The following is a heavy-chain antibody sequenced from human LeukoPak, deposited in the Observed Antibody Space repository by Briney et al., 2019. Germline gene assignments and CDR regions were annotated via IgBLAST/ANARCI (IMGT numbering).Heavy chain of an antibody. Sequence: GGSLRLPCAASGFTFSSYSMNWVRQAPGKGLEWVSYISSSSSTIYYADSVKGRFTISRDNAKNSLCLQMNSLRPEDTAVYYCARRELTYYYDRRGFDYWGQGTLVTVSS. CDR3: ARRELTYYYDRRGFDY. V-gene: IGHV3-48*01. CDR2: ISSSSSTI. CDR1: GFTFSSYS. D-gene: IGHD3-22*01. J-gene: IGHJ4*02.